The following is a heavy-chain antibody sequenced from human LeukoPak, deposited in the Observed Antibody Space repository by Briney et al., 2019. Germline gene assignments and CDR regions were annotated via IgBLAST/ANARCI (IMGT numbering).Heavy chain of an antibody. V-gene: IGHV3-9*01. CDR1: GFTFDDYA. D-gene: IGHD3-9*01. Sequence: GGSLRLSCAASGFTFDDYAMHWVRQAPGKGLEWVSGISWNSGSIGYADSVKGRFTISRDNAKNSLYLQMNSLRAEDTALYYCAKDLTGYYMPLVSGGMDVWGQGTTVTVSS. CDR2: ISWNSGSI. J-gene: IGHJ6*02. CDR3: AKDLTGYYMPLVSGGMDV.